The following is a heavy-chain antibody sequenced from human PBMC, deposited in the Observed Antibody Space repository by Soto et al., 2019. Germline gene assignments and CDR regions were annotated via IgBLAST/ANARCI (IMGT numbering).Heavy chain of an antibody. V-gene: IGHV2-5*02. CDR2: IYWDDDK. CDR3: ARREGYCVCTKCEMRVFDF. Sequence: QITLRESGPALVKPTETLTLTCTFSGFSLSTSAVGVGWIRQPPGKALEWLAVIYWDDDKTYSPSLNNRLTITKDTSKDQVVIVMNNLNPVDTATYYCARREGYCVCTKCEMRVFDFWGQGTMVTVSS. CDR1: GFSLSTSAVG. D-gene: IGHD2-15*01. J-gene: IGHJ3*01.